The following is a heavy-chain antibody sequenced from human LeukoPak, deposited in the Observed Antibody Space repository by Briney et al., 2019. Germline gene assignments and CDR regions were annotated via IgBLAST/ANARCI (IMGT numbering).Heavy chain of an antibody. Sequence: GESLKISSKGSGYSFTSYWIGWVRQMPGKGLEWMGIIYPGDSDTRYSPSFQGQVTISADKSISTAYLQWSSLKASDTAMYYCARLDDSSGYYSALGYWGQGTLVTVSS. D-gene: IGHD3-22*01. V-gene: IGHV5-51*01. CDR2: IYPGDSDT. CDR3: ARLDDSSGYYSALGY. CDR1: GYSFTSYW. J-gene: IGHJ4*02.